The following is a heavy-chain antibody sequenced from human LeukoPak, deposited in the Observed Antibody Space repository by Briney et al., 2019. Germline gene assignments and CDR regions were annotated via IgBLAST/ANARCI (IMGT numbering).Heavy chain of an antibody. CDR2: IYYSGST. CDR1: GGSISSSSYY. D-gene: IGHD3-22*01. Sequence: SETLSLTCTVSGGSISSSSYYWGWIRQPPGTGLDWIGSIYYSGSTYYNPSLKSRVTISVDTPKNQFSLKLSSVTAADTAVYYCASRKDSSGYSQYFDYWGQGTLVTVSS. J-gene: IGHJ4*02. CDR3: ASRKDSSGYSQYFDY. V-gene: IGHV4-39*01.